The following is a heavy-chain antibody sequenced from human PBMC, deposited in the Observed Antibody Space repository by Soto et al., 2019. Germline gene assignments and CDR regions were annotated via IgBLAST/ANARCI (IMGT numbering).Heavy chain of an antibody. Sequence: PSETLSLTCTVSGHSISSSNYYWSWIRQPPGKGLEWIGYIYYSGSTNYNPSLKSRVTISVDTSKNQFSLKLSSVTAADTAVYYCARSDGRYWGQGTLVTV. CDR1: GHSISSSNYY. CDR3: ARSDGRY. J-gene: IGHJ4*02. CDR2: IYYSGST. V-gene: IGHV4-61*01.